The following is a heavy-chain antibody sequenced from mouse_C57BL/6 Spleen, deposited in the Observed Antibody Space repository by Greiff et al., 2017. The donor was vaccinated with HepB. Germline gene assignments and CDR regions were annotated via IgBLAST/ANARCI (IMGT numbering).Heavy chain of an antibody. CDR3: ARPITAVVAPGYAMDY. V-gene: IGHV1-72*01. J-gene: IGHJ4*01. CDR1: GYTFTSYW. D-gene: IGHD1-1*01. Sequence: VQLQQSGAELVKPGASVKLSCKASGYTFTSYWMHWVKQRPGRGLEWIGRIDPNSGGTKYNEKFKSKATLTVDKPSSTAYMQLSSLTSEDSAVYYCARPITAVVAPGYAMDYWGQGTSVTVSS. CDR2: IDPNSGGT.